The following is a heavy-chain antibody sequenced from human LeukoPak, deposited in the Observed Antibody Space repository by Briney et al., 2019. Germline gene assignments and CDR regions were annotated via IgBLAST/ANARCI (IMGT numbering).Heavy chain of an antibody. CDR2: ISSSSSTI. V-gene: IGHV3-48*04. Sequence: PGGSLRLSCAASGFTFSSYSMNWVRQAPGKGLEWVSYISSSSSTIYYADSVKGRFTISRDNAKNSLYLQMNSLRAEDTAVYYCATDTGATTFDYWGQGTLVTVSS. CDR1: GFTFSSYS. J-gene: IGHJ4*02. D-gene: IGHD1-26*01. CDR3: ATDTGATTFDY.